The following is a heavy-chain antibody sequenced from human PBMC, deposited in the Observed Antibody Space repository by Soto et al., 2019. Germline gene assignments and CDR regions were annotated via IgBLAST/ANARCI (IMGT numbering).Heavy chain of an antibody. CDR1: GGSLSSGGYS. V-gene: IGHV4-30-2*01. D-gene: IGHD3-22*01. CDR3: ARAPYYYDGSDYRHVHFQH. CDR2: IYHSGST. J-gene: IGHJ1*01. Sequence: SETLSLTCAVSGGSLSSGGYSWSWIRQPPGKGLEWIGYIYHSGSTSYNPSLKSRVTILVDKSKNRFSLKLSSVTAADTAVYYCARAPYYYDGSDYRHVHFQHWGQGTLVTVSS.